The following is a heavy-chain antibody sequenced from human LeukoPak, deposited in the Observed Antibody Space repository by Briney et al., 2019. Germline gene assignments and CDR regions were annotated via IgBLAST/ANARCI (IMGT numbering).Heavy chain of an antibody. J-gene: IGHJ4*02. V-gene: IGHV1-2*02. CDR2: INPNSGGT. Sequence: ASVKVSCKASGYTFTGYYMHWVRQAPGQGLEWMGWINPNSGGTNYAQKFQGRVTMTRDTSISTAYMELSRLRSDDTAVYYCARGLGSPDYDFWSGYLPYYFDYWGQGTLVTVSS. CDR3: ARGLGSPDYDFWSGYLPYYFDY. CDR1: GYTFTGYY. D-gene: IGHD3-3*01.